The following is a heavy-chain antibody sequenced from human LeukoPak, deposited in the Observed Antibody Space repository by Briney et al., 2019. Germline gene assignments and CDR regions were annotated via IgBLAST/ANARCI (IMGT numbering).Heavy chain of an antibody. V-gene: IGHV1-58*02. CDR1: GFTFTSSA. CDR2: IVVGSGNT. Sequence: SVKVTCKASGFTFTSSAMQWVRQARGQRLEWIGWIVVGSGNTNYAQKFQERVTITRDMSTSTAYMELSSLRSEDTAVYYCAADFQSGYYFDYWGQGTLVTVSS. J-gene: IGHJ4*02. CDR3: AADFQSGYYFDY. D-gene: IGHD3-10*01.